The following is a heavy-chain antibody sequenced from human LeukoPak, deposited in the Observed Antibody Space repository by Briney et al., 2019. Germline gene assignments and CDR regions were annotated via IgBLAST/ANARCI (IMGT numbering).Heavy chain of an antibody. J-gene: IGHJ4*02. V-gene: IGHV5-51*01. CDR3: ARWSSAGYDFWSGYFSTLDY. CDR1: GYSFTSYW. Sequence: GESLKISCKGSGYSFTSYWIGWVRQMPGKGLEWMGIIYPGDSDTRYSPSFQGQVTISADKSISTAYLQWSSLKASDTAMYYCARWSSAGYDFWSGYFSTLDYWGQGTLVTVSS. CDR2: IYPGDSDT. D-gene: IGHD3-3*01.